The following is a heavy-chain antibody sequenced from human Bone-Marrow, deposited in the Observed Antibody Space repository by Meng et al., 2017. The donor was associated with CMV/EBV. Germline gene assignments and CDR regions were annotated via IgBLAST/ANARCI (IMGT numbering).Heavy chain of an antibody. D-gene: IGHD4-17*01. CDR2: INPNSGDT. CDR1: GDTFTDYY. V-gene: IGHV1-2*02. Sequence: QVHPVQSVAELRKPGASVKVACKASGDTFTDYYMHWVRQAPGKGLEWMGCINPNSGDTNYAQKFQGRVTMTRDTSISTAYMELSRLRSDDTAVYYCTRDAHLTTVTPNWFDPWGQGTLVTVSS. CDR3: TRDAHLTTVTPNWFDP. J-gene: IGHJ5*02.